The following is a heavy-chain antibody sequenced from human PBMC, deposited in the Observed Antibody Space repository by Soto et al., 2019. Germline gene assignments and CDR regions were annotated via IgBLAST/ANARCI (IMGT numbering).Heavy chain of an antibody. CDR1: GFTFSRYS. Sequence: EVLLVESGGGLVKPGESLRLSCAASGFTFSRYSMNWVRQASGKGLEWVASISSSGKFIYYDDSVRGRFTASRDNAQXXXXXXXXXXXXXXXXXXXXXXXXXXRXXWF. V-gene: IGHV3-21*01. CDR3: XXXXXXRXXWF. J-gene: IGHJ5*01. CDR2: ISSSGKFI.